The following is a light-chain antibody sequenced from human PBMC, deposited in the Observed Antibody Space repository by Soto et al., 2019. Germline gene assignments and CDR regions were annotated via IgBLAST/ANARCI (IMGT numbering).Light chain of an antibody. CDR1: QSVSSDY. CDR2: GVS. V-gene: IGKV3-20*01. Sequence: EIVLTQSPGTLSLSPGERATLSCRASQSVSSDYFSWYQQTPGQAPRLLIYGVSIRAAGIPDRFSASGSWTDFTLTISRGEPEDSAVYYCQQYGTSPMYTFGQGTKLEIK. J-gene: IGKJ2*01. CDR3: QQYGTSPMYT.